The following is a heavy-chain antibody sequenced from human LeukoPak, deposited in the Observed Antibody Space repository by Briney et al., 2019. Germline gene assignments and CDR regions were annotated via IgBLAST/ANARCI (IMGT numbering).Heavy chain of an antibody. CDR1: GYTFTGYY. D-gene: IGHD6-13*01. CDR3: ASGLDSSSWYYFDY. CDR2: INPNSGGT. Sequence: ASVKVSCKASGYTFTGYYMHWVRQAPGQGLEWMGWINPNSGGTNYAQKFQGRVTMTRDTSISTAYMELSRLRSEDTAVYYCASGLDSSSWYYFDYWGQGTLVTVSS. V-gene: IGHV1-2*02. J-gene: IGHJ4*02.